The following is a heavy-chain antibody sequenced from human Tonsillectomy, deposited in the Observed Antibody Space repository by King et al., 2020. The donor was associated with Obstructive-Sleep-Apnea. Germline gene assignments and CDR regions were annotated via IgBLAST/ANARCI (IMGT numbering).Heavy chain of an antibody. V-gene: IGHV4-59*08. CDR3: ARSVAGIFDY. Sequence: VQLQESGPGLVKPSETLSLTCTVSGDSISDYYWSWIRQPPGKGLEYIGYAYYSGRTNYNPPPKTRVTISVDTSKNLFSLKLSSVNAADTAVYYCARSVAGIFDYWGQGTLVTVSS. J-gene: IGHJ4*02. D-gene: IGHD6-19*01. CDR2: AYYSGRT. CDR1: GDSISDYY.